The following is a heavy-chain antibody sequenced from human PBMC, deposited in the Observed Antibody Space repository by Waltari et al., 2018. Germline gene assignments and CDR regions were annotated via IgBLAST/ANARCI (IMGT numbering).Heavy chain of an antibody. CDR3: ARDLDYGDYDASNYYYGMDV. CDR1: GGSISSHY. V-gene: IGHV4-59*11. Sequence: QVQLQESGPGLVKPSETLSLTCTVSGGSISSHYWSWIRQPPGKGLEWIGYIYYSGSTNYNPSLKSRVTISVDTSKNQFSLKLSSVTAADTAVYYCARDLDYGDYDASNYYYGMDVWGQGTTVTVSS. J-gene: IGHJ6*02. CDR2: IYYSGST. D-gene: IGHD4-17*01.